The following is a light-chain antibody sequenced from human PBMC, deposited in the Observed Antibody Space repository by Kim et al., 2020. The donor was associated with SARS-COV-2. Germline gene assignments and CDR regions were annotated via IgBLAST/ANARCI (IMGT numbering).Light chain of an antibody. J-gene: IGLJ3*02. CDR1: VLAKKY. V-gene: IGLV3-27*01. Sequence: SYELTQPSSVSVSPGQTARITCSGDVLAKKYARWFQQKPGQAPVMVIHKDSERPSGIPERFSGSSSGTTVTLTISGAQVEDEADYYCYSAADNNLWVFGGGTKLTVL. CDR2: KDS. CDR3: YSAADNNLWV.